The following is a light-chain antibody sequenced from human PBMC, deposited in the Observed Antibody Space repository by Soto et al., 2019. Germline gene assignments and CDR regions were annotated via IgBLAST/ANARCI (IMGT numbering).Light chain of an antibody. Sequence: QSVLTQPPSASGSPGQSVTISCTGTSSDVGGYSYVSWYQQHPGKAPKLMIYEVSKRPPGVPDRFSGSKSGNTASLTVSGLQAEDEADYYCSSYAGSNNLFVFGTGTKVTVL. CDR3: SSYAGSNNLFV. CDR2: EVS. J-gene: IGLJ1*01. V-gene: IGLV2-8*01. CDR1: SSDVGGYSY.